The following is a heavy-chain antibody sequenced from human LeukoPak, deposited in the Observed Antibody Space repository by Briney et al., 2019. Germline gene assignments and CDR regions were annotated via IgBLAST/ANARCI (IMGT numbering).Heavy chain of an antibody. CDR1: GNSISSGDNY. V-gene: IGHV4-61*02. Sequence: PSQTLSLTCTVSGNSISSGDNYWRWLRQPAGKGLESIGRSYTSGCTNYNPSLKSPVTISGDTSKNQFSLRMSSVNAADTGVYYCARASYSYDTNGWVPFDFWGQGTLVTVSS. CDR3: ARASYSYDTNGWVPFDF. D-gene: IGHD3-22*01. J-gene: IGHJ4*02. CDR2: SYTSGCT.